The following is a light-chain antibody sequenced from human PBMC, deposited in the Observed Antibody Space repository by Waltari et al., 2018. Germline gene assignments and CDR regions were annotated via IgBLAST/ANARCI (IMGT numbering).Light chain of an antibody. J-gene: IGLJ1*01. CDR2: GYS. CDR3: QSYYSSRSGSGV. CDR1: SSNIGPVYD. Sequence: QSVLTQPPSVSGAPGQRVTIPCTGSSSNIGPVYDVHCYQQLPGTAPNLLIYGYSSRPAGVPVRFSGSKSDTSASLAITVFQAEDEADYDCQSYYSSRSGSGVFGTGTKVTVL. V-gene: IGLV1-40*01.